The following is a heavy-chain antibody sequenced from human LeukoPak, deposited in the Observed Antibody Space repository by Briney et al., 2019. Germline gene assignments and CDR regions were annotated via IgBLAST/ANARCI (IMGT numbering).Heavy chain of an antibody. Sequence: QTLSLTCAISGDSVSSNTAAWNWIRQSPSRGLEWLGRTFYRSNWYDDYAASVKSRITINPDTSKNQFSLHLKSVTPEDTAVYYCAREVAGTWAFDIWGQGTRVTVSS. CDR3: AREVAGTWAFDI. J-gene: IGHJ3*02. V-gene: IGHV6-1*01. CDR1: GDSVSSNTAA. D-gene: IGHD6-19*01. CDR2: TFYRSNWYD.